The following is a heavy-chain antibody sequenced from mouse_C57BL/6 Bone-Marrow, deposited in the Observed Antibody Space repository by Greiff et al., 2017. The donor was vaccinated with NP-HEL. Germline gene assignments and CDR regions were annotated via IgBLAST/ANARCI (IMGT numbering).Heavy chain of an antibody. CDR1: GYSITSGYY. CDR2: ISYDGSN. D-gene: IGHD1-1*01. CDR3: ARDSPYYGSIDVNY. Sequence: VQLKESGPGLVKPSQSLSLTCSVSGYSITSGYYWNWIRQFPGNKLEWMGYISYDGSNNYNPSLKNRIAITRDTSKNQFFLKLNSVTTEDTATYYCARDSPYYGSIDVNYWGQGTTLTVSS. J-gene: IGHJ2*01. V-gene: IGHV3-6*01.